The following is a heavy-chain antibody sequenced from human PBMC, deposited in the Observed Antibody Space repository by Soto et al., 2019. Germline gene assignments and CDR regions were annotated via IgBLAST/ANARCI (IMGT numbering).Heavy chain of an antibody. V-gene: IGHV1-69*01. Sequence: QAQVVQSGAEVRKPGSSVKLSCKASEGTFNSYAIAWVRQAPGQGLEWMGGIIPYYNTLNYAQKLQDRVTITADDSTNTVYMELSSLRSDDTAVYFCASGASRGYPYFFDSWAQGTLVTVSS. D-gene: IGHD6-13*01. J-gene: IGHJ4*02. CDR1: EGTFNSYA. CDR2: IIPYYNTL. CDR3: ASGASRGYPYFFDS.